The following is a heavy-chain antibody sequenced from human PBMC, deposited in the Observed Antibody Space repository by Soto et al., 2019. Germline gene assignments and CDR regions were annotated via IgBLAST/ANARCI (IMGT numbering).Heavy chain of an antibody. V-gene: IGHV4-39*01. Sequence: SETLSLTCTVSGGSISSSSYYWGWIRQPPGKGLEWIGSIYYSGSTYYNPSLKSRVTISVDTSKNPFSLKLSSVTAADTAVYYCARQSLYCSSTSCFFDYWGQGTLVTVSS. CDR1: GGSISSSSYY. J-gene: IGHJ4*02. CDR3: ARQSLYCSSTSCFFDY. D-gene: IGHD2-2*01. CDR2: IYYSGST.